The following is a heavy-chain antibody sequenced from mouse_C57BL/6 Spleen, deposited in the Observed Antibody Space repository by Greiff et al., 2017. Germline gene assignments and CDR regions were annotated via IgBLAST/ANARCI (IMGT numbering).Heavy chain of an antibody. D-gene: IGHD1-1*01. Sequence: VQLQQPGAELVMPGASVKLSCKASGYTFTSYWMHWVKQRPGQGLEWIGEIYPSDSYTNYNQKFKGKSTLTVDKSSSTAYMQLSSLTSEDSAVYYCARSPPYYYGSSYYFDYWGQGTTLTVSS. CDR2: IYPSDSYT. CDR3: ARSPPYYYGSSYYFDY. V-gene: IGHV1-69*01. CDR1: GYTFTSYW. J-gene: IGHJ2*01.